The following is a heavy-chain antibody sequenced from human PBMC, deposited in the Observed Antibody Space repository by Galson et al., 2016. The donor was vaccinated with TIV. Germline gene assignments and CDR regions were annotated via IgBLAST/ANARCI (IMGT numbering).Heavy chain of an antibody. Sequence: SLRLSCAASGFTFNTYAIHWVRQAPGKGLEWVAVISNDGNTKHYADSVKGRFNISRDNSKNTVFLQMNSLRPEDTALYYCARSLPSDYGDPLDYWGQGTLVTVSS. D-gene: IGHD4-17*01. V-gene: IGHV3-30-3*01. CDR2: ISNDGNTK. CDR3: ARSLPSDYGDPLDY. CDR1: GFTFNTYA. J-gene: IGHJ4*02.